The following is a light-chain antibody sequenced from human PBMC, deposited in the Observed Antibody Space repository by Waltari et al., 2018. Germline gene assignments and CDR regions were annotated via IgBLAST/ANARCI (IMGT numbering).Light chain of an antibody. Sequence: DIQMTQSPPSLSASVGDRVTITCRASQGISSYLSWYQQKPGKAPNLLIYAASSLQSGVPSRFSGSGSGTDFTLTISSLQPEDFATYYCQQSYSTWITFGQGTRLEIK. CDR1: QGISSY. J-gene: IGKJ5*01. V-gene: IGKV1-39*01. CDR3: QQSYSTWIT. CDR2: AAS.